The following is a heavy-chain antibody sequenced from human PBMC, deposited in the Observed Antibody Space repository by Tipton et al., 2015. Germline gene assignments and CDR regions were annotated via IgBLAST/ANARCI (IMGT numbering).Heavy chain of an antibody. CDR1: GGSISNGGYY. V-gene: IGHV4-31*03. CDR2: INYRGTT. Sequence: TLSLTCTVSGGSISNGGYYWSWIRQYPEKGLEWIGHINYRGTTHYNPSLQSRVTMSVDTSKNHFSLNLTSVTAADTAVYYCARGSRKYSSYEYWGPGTLVTVSS. CDR3: ARGSRKYSSYEY. J-gene: IGHJ4*02. D-gene: IGHD2-15*01.